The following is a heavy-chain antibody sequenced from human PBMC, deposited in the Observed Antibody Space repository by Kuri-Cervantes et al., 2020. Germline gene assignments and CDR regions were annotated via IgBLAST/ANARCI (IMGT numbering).Heavy chain of an antibody. V-gene: IGHV3-7*02. CDR3: VRGRYMYEY. Sequence: GESLKISCAASGFTFSSYAMHWVRQAPGKGLEWVANIKQDGSEKYYVDSVKGRFTISRDNAKNSLYLQMNSLRGEDTAVYYCVRGRYMYEYWGQGTLVTVSS. J-gene: IGHJ4*02. CDR2: IKQDGSEK. CDR1: GFTFSSYA. D-gene: IGHD3-10*01.